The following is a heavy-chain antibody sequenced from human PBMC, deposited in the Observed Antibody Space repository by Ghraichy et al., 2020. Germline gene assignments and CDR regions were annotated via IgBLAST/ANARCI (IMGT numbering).Heavy chain of an antibody. J-gene: IGHJ4*02. V-gene: IGHV3-49*03. Sequence: GGSLRLSCLASGFTFGDYAMAWFRQAPGKGLEWVGFIRNKPDGGTTNYAASVRGRFTISRDDSNSIAYLQMNSLKNEDTAVYYCTRDRPLDYWGQGTLVTVSS. CDR2: IRNKPDGGTT. CDR1: GFTFGDYA. CDR3: TRDRPLDY.